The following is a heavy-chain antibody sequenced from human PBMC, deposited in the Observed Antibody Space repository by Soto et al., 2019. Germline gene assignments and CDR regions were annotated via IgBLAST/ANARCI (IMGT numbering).Heavy chain of an antibody. J-gene: IGHJ3*02. CDR3: AKDSTSYNGIYDPFDI. Sequence: ESGGGLVQPGGSLRLSCEASGFIFSNYAMSWVRQGPGKGLEWVSVIGGAAVSTDCADSVKGRCTVSRDDSKNTVYLQLDSLRDDDTAVYYCAKDSTSYNGIYDPFDIWGQGTMVTVSS. CDR1: GFIFSNYA. CDR2: IGGAAVST. V-gene: IGHV3-23*01. D-gene: IGHD1-1*01.